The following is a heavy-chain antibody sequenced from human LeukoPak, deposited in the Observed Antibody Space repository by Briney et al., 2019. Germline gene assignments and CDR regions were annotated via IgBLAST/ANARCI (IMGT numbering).Heavy chain of an antibody. V-gene: IGHV1-46*01. J-gene: IGHJ4*02. Sequence: ASVKVSCKASGYTFTSYGISWVRQAPGQGLEWMGIINPSGGSTSYAQKFQGRVTMTRDMSTSTVYMELSSLRSEDTAVYYCARDRYYDSSGYYFDYWGQGTLVTVSS. CDR2: INPSGGST. CDR1: GYTFTSYG. CDR3: ARDRYYDSSGYYFDY. D-gene: IGHD3-22*01.